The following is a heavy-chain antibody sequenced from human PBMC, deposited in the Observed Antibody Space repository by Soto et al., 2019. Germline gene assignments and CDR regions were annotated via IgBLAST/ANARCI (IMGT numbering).Heavy chain of an antibody. J-gene: IGHJ3*01. CDR3: ARNVDL. CDR2: ISSDNITK. D-gene: IGHD2-21*01. V-gene: IGHV3-48*02. Sequence: GSLRLACVASGFSFSNYNMNWVRQAPGKGLEWLSYISSDNITKYYADSVRGRFTISRDSAKNSLYLQMNSLRDEDTAVYFCARNVDLWGQGTMVTVS. CDR1: GFSFSNYN.